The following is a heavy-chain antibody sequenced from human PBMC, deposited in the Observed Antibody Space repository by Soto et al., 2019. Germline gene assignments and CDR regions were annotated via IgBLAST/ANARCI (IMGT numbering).Heavy chain of an antibody. Sequence: GASVKVSCKASGGTFSSYAISWVRQAPGQGLEWMGGIIPIFGTANYAQKFQGRVTITADESTSTAYMELSSLRSEDTAVYYCARVGSGGRAFDPWGQGTLVTVSS. CDR3: ARVGSGGRAFDP. CDR1: GGTFSSYA. D-gene: IGHD3-10*01. J-gene: IGHJ5*02. CDR2: IIPIFGTA. V-gene: IGHV1-69*13.